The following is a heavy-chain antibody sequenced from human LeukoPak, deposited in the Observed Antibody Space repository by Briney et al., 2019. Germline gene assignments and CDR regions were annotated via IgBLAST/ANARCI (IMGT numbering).Heavy chain of an antibody. J-gene: IGHJ4*02. CDR2: ISSSGSTI. D-gene: IGHD3-3*01. V-gene: IGHV3-11*01. CDR1: GFTFSDYY. Sequence: GGSLRLSCAASGFTFSDYYMSWIRQAPGKGLEWVSYISSSGSTIYYADSVKGRFTISRDNAKNSLYLQMNSLRAEDTAVYYCARRASYDFWSGYLVYWGQGTLVTVSS. CDR3: ARRASYDFWSGYLVY.